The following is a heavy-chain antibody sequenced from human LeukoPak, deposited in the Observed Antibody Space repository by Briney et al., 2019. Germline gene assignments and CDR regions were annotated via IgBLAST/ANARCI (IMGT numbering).Heavy chain of an antibody. V-gene: IGHV4-34*01. CDR3: ARKRRIAARARGFDY. Sequence: PSGTLSLTCAVYGGSFSGYYWSWIRQPPGKGLEWIGEINHSGSTNYNPSLKSRVTISVDTSKNQSSLKLSSVTAADTAVYYCARKRRIAARARGFDYWGQGTLVTVSS. J-gene: IGHJ4*02. CDR2: INHSGST. D-gene: IGHD6-6*01. CDR1: GGSFSGYY.